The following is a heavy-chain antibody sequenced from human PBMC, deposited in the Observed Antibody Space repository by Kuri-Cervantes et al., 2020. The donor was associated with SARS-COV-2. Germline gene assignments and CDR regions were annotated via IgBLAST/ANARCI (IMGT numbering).Heavy chain of an antibody. CDR2: IYHRGST. CDR1: GYSISSGYY. J-gene: IGHJ3*01. V-gene: IGHV4-38-2*01. Sequence: SQTLSLTSVVSGYSISSGYYWGWIRQPPGKGLEWIGSIYHRGSTYYNPSIKSRVNISVDTYKNQFSLKLSSVTAAYTAVYYCARSSGVVTGDAFDLWGQGTMVTVSS. D-gene: IGHD3-3*01. CDR3: ARSSGVVTGDAFDL.